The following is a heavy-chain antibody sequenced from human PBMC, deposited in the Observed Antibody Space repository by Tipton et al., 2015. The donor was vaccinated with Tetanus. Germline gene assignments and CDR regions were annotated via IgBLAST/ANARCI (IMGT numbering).Heavy chain of an antibody. CDR1: GASLRGGDYH. D-gene: IGHD3-10*01. CDR2: ISGSGTT. Sequence: TLSLTCTVSGASLRGGDYHWSWIRQPPGKGLEWLAYISGSGTTNSNYSLKGRITMTQDTSRNQFSLKLTSVTAADTAVYYCTRANHEFPKKGPFDSWGQGTLVIVS. CDR3: TRANHEFPKKGPFDS. J-gene: IGHJ4*02. V-gene: IGHV4-61*08.